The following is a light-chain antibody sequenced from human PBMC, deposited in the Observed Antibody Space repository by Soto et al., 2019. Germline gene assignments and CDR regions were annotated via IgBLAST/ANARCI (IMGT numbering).Light chain of an antibody. J-gene: IGKJ5*01. CDR3: QQRNIWPPVT. Sequence: EIIWTQSPDTLSLSPGERATLSCRSSQTVSSNYLAWCQQRPGQAPRLLIYGASTRAAGIPDRFSGSGSGTDFTLTISSLEPEDSAVYYCQQRNIWPPVTFGHGTRLEI. CDR2: GAS. CDR1: QTVSSNY. V-gene: IGKV3D-20*02.